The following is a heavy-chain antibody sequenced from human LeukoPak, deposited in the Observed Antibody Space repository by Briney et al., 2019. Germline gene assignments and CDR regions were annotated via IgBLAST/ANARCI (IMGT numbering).Heavy chain of an antibody. CDR3: ARGRGSD. CDR2: INPSGGST. D-gene: IGHD3-10*01. V-gene: IGHV1-46*01. CDR1: GYTFTSYY. J-gene: IGHJ4*02. Sequence: ASVKVSCKASGYTFTSYYMHWVRQAPGQGLEWMGIINPSGGSTTYAQKFQGRLTVTRDMSTSTVYMELSRLRSDDTAVYYCARGRGSDWGQGTLVTVSS.